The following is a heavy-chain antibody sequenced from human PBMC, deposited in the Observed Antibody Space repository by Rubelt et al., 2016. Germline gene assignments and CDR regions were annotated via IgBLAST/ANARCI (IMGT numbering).Heavy chain of an antibody. D-gene: IGHD1-7*01. CDR3: ARENWDYGRGAFDI. J-gene: IGHJ3*02. CDR2: INKGSNTI. V-gene: IGHV3-48*04. CDR1: GFTFSTYS. Sequence: EVQLVESGGGLVQPGGSLRLSCAASGFTFSTYSMNWVRQAPGKGLEWVSYINKGSNTIYYADSVKGRFTISRDDAKNALYLQMNSLIAEDTAVYYCARENWDYGRGAFDIWGQGTMVTVSS.